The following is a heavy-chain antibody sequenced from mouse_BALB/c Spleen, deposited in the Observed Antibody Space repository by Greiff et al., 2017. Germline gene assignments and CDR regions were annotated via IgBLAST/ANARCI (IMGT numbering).Heavy chain of an antibody. J-gene: IGHJ4*01. V-gene: IGHV1S132*01. CDR3: ARLTEGGMDY. CDR2: IFPGTGTT. D-gene: IGHD4-1*01. Sequence: VQLQESGAELVKPGASVKLSCKTSGYTFTSYWIQWVKQRPGQGLGWIGEIFPGTGTTYYNEKFKGKATLTIDTSSSTAYMQLSSLTSEDSAVYFCARLTEGGMDYWGQGTSVTVSS. CDR1: GYTFTSYW.